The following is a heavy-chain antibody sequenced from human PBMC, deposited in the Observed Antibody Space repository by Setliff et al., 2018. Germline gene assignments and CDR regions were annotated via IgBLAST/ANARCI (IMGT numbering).Heavy chain of an antibody. CDR2: IQTNGNDK. CDR3: ARGTTDLNYYYYMDV. Sequence: PGGSLRLSCAASGITLSSYGMDWVRQAPGKGLEWVSFIQTNGNDKNYADSVKGRFTIYRDDSKNTLYLQMDSSVTAADTAVYYCARGTTDLNYYYYMDVWGKGTTVTVSS. D-gene: IGHD4-4*01. J-gene: IGHJ6*03. V-gene: IGHV3-30*02. CDR1: GITLSSYG.